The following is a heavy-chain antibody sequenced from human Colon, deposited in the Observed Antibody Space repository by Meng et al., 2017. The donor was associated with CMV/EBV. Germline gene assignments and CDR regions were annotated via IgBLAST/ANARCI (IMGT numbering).Heavy chain of an antibody. D-gene: IGHD1-14*01. J-gene: IGHJ4*02. V-gene: IGHV5-51*01. CDR2: IYAGDSDT. CDR1: GYIFITYW. Sequence: GESLKISCKGSGYIFITYWIGWVRQMPGKGLEWMGIIYAGDSDTRYSPSFEGQVTISVDKSISTAYLQWSSLKASDTAMYYCAREEPRGGYFDYWGQGTLVTVSS. CDR3: AREEPRGGYFDY.